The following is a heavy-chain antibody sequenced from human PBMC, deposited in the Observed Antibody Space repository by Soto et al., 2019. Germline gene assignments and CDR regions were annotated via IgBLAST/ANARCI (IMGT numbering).Heavy chain of an antibody. CDR2: IDPSDSYT. CDR1: GYSFTSYW. CDR3: ASGSSSASSSRIPGNWFDP. J-gene: IGHJ5*02. Sequence: GESVKISCXGSGYSFTSYWISWVRQMPGKGLEWMGRIDPSDSYTNYSPSFQSHVTISADKSISTAYLQWSSLKASDTAMYYCASGSSSASSSRIPGNWFDPWGQGTLVTVPQ. V-gene: IGHV5-10-1*01. D-gene: IGHD2-2*01.